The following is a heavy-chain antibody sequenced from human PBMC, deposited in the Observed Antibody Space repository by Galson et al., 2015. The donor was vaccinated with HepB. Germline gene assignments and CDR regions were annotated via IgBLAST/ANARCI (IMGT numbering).Heavy chain of an antibody. CDR3: ARLAGGLGRHYYDSSGYYYPYYFDY. D-gene: IGHD3-22*01. CDR2: ISAYNGNT. CDR1: GYTFTSYG. V-gene: IGHV1-18*01. J-gene: IGHJ4*02. Sequence: SVKVSCKASGYTFTSYGISWVRQAPGQGLEWMGWISAYNGNTNYAQKLQGRVTMTTDTSTSTAYMELRSLRSDDTAVYYYARLAGGLGRHYYDSSGYYYPYYFDYWGQGTLVTVSS.